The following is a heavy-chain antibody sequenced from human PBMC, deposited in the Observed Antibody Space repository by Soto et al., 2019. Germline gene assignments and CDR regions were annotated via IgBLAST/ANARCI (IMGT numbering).Heavy chain of an antibody. CDR1: GFSISSGYY. J-gene: IGHJ6*02. V-gene: IGHV4-38-2*01. CDR2: FYHSGST. Sequence: ASETLSLTCAVSGFSISSGYYWGWIRQPPGKGLEWIGNFYHSGSTYCSPSLKSRVTISLDMSKNQLSLKLFSVTAADTAVYYCARYTNDYYSVMDVWGQGTTVTVSS. CDR3: ARYTNDYYSVMDV. D-gene: IGHD2-8*01.